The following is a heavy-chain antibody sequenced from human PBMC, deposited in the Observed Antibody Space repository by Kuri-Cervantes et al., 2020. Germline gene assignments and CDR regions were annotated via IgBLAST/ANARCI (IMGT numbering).Heavy chain of an antibody. V-gene: IGHV4-59*01. CDR3: ARYYYDSSGYYRFDY. CDR2: IYYSGST. Sequence: SETLSLTCTVSGGSISSYYWSWIRQPPGKGLEWIGYIYYSGSTNYNPSLKSRVTISVDTSKNQFSLKLSSVTAADTAVHYCARYYYDSSGYYRFDYWGQGTLVTVSS. D-gene: IGHD3-22*01. J-gene: IGHJ4*02. CDR1: GGSISSYY.